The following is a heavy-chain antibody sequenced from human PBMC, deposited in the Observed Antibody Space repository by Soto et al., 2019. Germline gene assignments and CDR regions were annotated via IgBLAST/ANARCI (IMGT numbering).Heavy chain of an antibody. V-gene: IGHV3-23*01. J-gene: IGHJ4*02. CDR2: ISSSGGNT. CDR3: AKDRLYCSTTICYRLDY. Sequence: GGSLRLSCAASRFTFSIYAMSWVRKAPGKGLEWVSTISSSGGNTYYADSVKGRFTISRDSSKNTLYLEMNSLRAEDTAVYYCAKDRLYCSTTICYRLDYWGQGTLVTVSS. D-gene: IGHD2-2*01. CDR1: RFTFSIYA.